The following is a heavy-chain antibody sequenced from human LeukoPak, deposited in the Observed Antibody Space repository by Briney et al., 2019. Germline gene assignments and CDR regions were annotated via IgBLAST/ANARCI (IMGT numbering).Heavy chain of an antibody. CDR3: ARDLAPPPYYYGTGCPDD. CDR2: IDPNSGGT. V-gene: IGHV1-2*02. J-gene: IGHJ4*02. D-gene: IGHD3-10*01. CDR1: GYTFTGYS. Sequence: ASVKVSCKASGYTFTGYSVHWVRQAPGQGLEWMGWIDPNSGGTNYAQKFQGRVTMTRDTSITTAYMEMTRVRSDDTAVYYCARDLAPPPYYYGTGCPDDWGQGTLVTVSS.